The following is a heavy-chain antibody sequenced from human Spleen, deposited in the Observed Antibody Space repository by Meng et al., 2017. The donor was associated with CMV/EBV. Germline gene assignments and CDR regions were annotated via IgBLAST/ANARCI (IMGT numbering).Heavy chain of an antibody. CDR2: IRYDGSNK. CDR1: GFTFSSYG. J-gene: IGHJ4*02. Sequence: GESLKISCAASGFTFSSYGMHWVRQAPGKGLEWVAFIRYDGSNKYYADSVKGRFTISRDNSKNTLYLQMNSLRAEDTAVYYCAKDPLYDFWSGWPVPQTPNIDYWGQGTLVTVSS. D-gene: IGHD3-3*01. V-gene: IGHV3-30*02. CDR3: AKDPLYDFWSGWPVPQTPNIDY.